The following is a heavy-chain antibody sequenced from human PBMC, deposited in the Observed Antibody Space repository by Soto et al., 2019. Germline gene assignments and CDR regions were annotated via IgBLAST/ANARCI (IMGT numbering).Heavy chain of an antibody. CDR2: ISAYNGNT. Sequence: ASVKVSCKASGYTFASYGICWVRQAPGQGLEWMGWISAYNGNTNYAQKLQGRVTMTTDTSTSTAYMELRSLRSDDTAVYYCAWELVIGGAFDIWGQGTMVTVSS. D-gene: IGHD2-21*01. J-gene: IGHJ3*02. V-gene: IGHV1-18*01. CDR3: AWELVIGGAFDI. CDR1: GYTFASYG.